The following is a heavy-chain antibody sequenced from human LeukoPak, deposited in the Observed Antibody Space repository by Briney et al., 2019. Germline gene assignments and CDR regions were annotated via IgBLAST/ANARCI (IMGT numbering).Heavy chain of an antibody. V-gene: IGHV4-39*01. CDR1: GGSISSSSHY. Sequence: KPSETLSLTCIVSGGSISSSSHYWGWIRQPPGKGPEWIGSMYYSGTTYYNPSLKSRVTISVDTSKNQFSLKLSSVTAADTAVYYCARHDSPYGSSWNTVLNWGQGTLVTVSS. J-gene: IGHJ4*02. CDR2: MYYSGTT. CDR3: ARHDSPYGSSWNTVLN. D-gene: IGHD6-13*01.